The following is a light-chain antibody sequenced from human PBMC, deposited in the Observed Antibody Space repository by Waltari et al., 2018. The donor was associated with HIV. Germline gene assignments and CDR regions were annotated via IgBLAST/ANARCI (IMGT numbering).Light chain of an antibody. CDR3: QSWDASSVV. V-gene: IGLV3-1*01. CDR1: QLGSNF. J-gene: IGLJ3*02. CDR2: QHT. Sequence: SYELTQPPSVSVSPGQTASITCSGDQLGSNFAYWYQQRPGQSPILVIYQHTKRPPEIPERFSGSNSGNTATLTISGTQAMDEADYYCQSWDASSVVFGGGTKLTVL.